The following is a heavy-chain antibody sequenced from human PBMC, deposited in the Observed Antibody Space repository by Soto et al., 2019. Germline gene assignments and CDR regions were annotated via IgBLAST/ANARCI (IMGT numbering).Heavy chain of an antibody. Sequence: GASAQVSCRDSCYTFPSYGTSWVRQAPGQGLEWMGWISAYNGNTNYAQKLQGRVTMTTDTSTSTAYMELRSLRSDDTAVYYCARVSGEYSSSPPMGYYYYYYGMDVWGQGTKVTVSS. CDR2: ISAYNGNT. V-gene: IGHV1-18*04. CDR1: CYTFPSYG. D-gene: IGHD6-6*01. J-gene: IGHJ6*02. CDR3: ARVSGEYSSSPPMGYYYYYYGMDV.